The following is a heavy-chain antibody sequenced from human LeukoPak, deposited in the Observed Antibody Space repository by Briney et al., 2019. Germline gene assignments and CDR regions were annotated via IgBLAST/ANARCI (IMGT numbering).Heavy chain of an antibody. V-gene: IGHV4-39*01. J-gene: IGHJ3*02. CDR3: ARLTRAFDI. CDR1: GDSISSDKW. CDR2: IYYSGST. Sequence: SETLSLTCDVSGDSISSDKWWSWVRQPPGKGLEWIGSIYYSGSTYYNPSLKSRVTISVDTSKNQLSLKLTSVTAADTAVYYCARLTRAFDIWGQGTMVTVSS.